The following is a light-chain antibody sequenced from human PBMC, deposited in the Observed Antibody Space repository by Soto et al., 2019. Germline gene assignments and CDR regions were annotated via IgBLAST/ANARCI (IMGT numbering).Light chain of an antibody. CDR1: QSVLYSSNNKNY. V-gene: IGKV4-1*01. CDR2: WAS. J-gene: IGKJ4*01. Sequence: DIVMTQSPDSLAVSLGERATINCKSSQSVLYSSNNKNYLAWYQQKPGQPPKLLIYWASTRGSGVPDRFSGSGSGTDLTLPISSLQAEDVAVYYCQQYYSTPPALTFGGGTKVEIK. CDR3: QQYYSTPPALT.